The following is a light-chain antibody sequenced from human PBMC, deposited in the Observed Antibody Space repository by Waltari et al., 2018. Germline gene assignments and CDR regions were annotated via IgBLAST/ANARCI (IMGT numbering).Light chain of an antibody. Sequence: QSALTQPPSASGSPGQSVTISCTGTSSDVGGYNYVSWYQQQPGQAPKLMIYEVTKRPSGVPDRFSGSKSGNTASLTVSGLQAEDEADYYCSSYAGSNNFVVFGGGTKLTVL. V-gene: IGLV2-8*01. CDR1: SSDVGGYNY. CDR3: SSYAGSNNFVV. J-gene: IGLJ2*01. CDR2: EVT.